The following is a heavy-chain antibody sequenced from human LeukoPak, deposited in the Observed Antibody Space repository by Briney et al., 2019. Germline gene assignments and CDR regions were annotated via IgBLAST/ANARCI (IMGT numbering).Heavy chain of an antibody. V-gene: IGHV1-24*01. J-gene: IGHJ6*02. D-gene: IGHD3-22*01. CDR3: ARVGYYDSSGYYDDYYYYGMDV. CDR2: FDPEDGET. Sequence: ASVKVSCTVSGYTLTELSMHWVRQAPGKGLEWMGGFDPEDGETIYAQKFQGRVTMTEDTSTDTAYMELSSLRSEDTAVYYCARVGYYDSSGYYDDYYYYGMDVWGQGTTVTVSS. CDR1: GYTLTELS.